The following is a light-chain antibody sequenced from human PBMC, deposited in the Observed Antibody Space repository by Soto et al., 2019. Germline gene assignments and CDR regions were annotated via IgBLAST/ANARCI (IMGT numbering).Light chain of an antibody. J-gene: IGKJ4*01. Sequence: DIQMTQSPSSLSTSVGDRATITCRASQGISNYLAWYQQKPGKGPRLLIYAASTLQSGVPSRFTGSGSGTDFTLTISSLQPEDVATYYCQMYKNAPSLTFGGGTKVESK. CDR3: QMYKNAPSLT. CDR2: AAS. V-gene: IGKV1-27*01. CDR1: QGISNY.